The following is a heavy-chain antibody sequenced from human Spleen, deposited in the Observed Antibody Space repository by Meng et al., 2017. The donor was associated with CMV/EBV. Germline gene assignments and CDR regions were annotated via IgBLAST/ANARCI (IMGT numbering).Heavy chain of an antibody. D-gene: IGHD6-13*01. CDR1: GFTFSSYE. V-gene: IGHV3-48*03. CDR2: ISSSGSTI. J-gene: IGHJ4*02. Sequence: GESLKISCAASGFTFSSYEMNWVRQAPGKGLEWVSYISSSGSTIYYADSVKGRFTISRDNAKNSLYLQMNSLRAEDTAVYYCAREGSRGSSWNMDYWGQGTLVTVSS. CDR3: AREGSRGSSWNMDY.